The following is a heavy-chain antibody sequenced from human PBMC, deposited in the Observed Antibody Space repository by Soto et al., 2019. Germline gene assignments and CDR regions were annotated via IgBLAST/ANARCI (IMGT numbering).Heavy chain of an antibody. V-gene: IGHV3-33*01. CDR1: GFTFSSYG. CDR3: ARARGAAAAYPAAFDI. CDR2: IWYDGSNK. D-gene: IGHD6-13*01. J-gene: IGHJ3*02. Sequence: GGSLRLSCAASGFTFSSYGMHWVRQAPGKGLARVAVIWYDGSNKYYADSVKGRFTISRDNSKNTLYLQMNSLRAEDTAVYYCARARGAAAAYPAAFDIWGQGTMVTVSS.